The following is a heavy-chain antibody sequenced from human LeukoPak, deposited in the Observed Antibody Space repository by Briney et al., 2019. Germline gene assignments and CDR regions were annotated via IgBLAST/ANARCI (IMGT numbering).Heavy chain of an antibody. CDR3: AKMVHTEQWLVPFDY. J-gene: IGHJ4*02. V-gene: IGHV3-23*01. CDR2: ISGSGGST. CDR1: GFTFSSYA. Sequence: GGSLRLSCAASGFTFSSYALSWVRQAPGKGLEWVSTISGSGGSTYYADSVKGRFTISRDNSKNTLYLQMNSLRAEDTAVYYCAKMVHTEQWLVPFDYWGQGTLVTVSS. D-gene: IGHD6-19*01.